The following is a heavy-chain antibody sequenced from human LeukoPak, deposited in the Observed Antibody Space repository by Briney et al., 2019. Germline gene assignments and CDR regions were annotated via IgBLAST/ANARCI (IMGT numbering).Heavy chain of an antibody. CDR3: ARDHLVGATKDYYYGMDV. V-gene: IGHV3-66*01. J-gene: IGHJ6*02. CDR1: GFTFSSYA. CDR2: IYSGGST. Sequence: GGSLRLSCAASGFTFSSYAMSWVRQAPGKGLEWVSVIYSGGSTYYADSVKGRFTITRDNSKNTLYLQMNSLRAEDTAVYYCARDHLVGATKDYYYGMDVWGQGTTVTVSS. D-gene: IGHD1-26*01.